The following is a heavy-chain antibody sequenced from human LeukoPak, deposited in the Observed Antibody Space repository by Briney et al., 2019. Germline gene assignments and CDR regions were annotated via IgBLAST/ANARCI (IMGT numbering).Heavy chain of an antibody. J-gene: IGHJ3*02. CDR1: GYTFTGYY. CDR2: IIPIFGTA. CDR3: ARGRGSSGYYYRDAFDI. V-gene: IGHV1-69*06. Sequence: GASVKVSCKASGYTFTGYYMHWVRQAPGQGLEWMGGIIPIFGTANYAQKFQGRVTITADKSTSTAYMELSSLRSEDTAVYYCARGRGSSGYYYRDAFDIWGQGTMVTVSS. D-gene: IGHD3-22*01.